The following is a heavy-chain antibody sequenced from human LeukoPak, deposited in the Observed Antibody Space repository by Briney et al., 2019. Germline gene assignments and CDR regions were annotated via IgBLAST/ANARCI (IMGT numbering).Heavy chain of an antibody. Sequence: GASVKVSCKASGYTFNNYGISWVRQAPGQGLEWMGWISGYNGNTNYAQKLQGRVTMTTDTATSTAYMELRSLRSDDTAVYYCARVHNDGSHYVYGGQGTLVTVS. CDR3: ARVHNDGSHYVY. V-gene: IGHV1-18*01. CDR2: ISGYNGNT. D-gene: IGHD1-26*01. J-gene: IGHJ4*02. CDR1: GYTFNNYG.